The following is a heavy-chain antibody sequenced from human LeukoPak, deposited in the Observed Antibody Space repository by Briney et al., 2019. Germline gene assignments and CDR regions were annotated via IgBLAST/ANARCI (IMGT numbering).Heavy chain of an antibody. V-gene: IGHV1-69*13. CDR3: ARYPGGSLSFKNAPHNWFDP. J-gene: IGHJ5*02. Sequence: ASVKVSCKASGGTFSSYAISLVRQAPGQGLEWMGGIIPIFGTANYAQKFQGRVTITAGESTSTAYMELSSLRSEDTAVYYCARYPGGSLSFKNAPHNWFDPWGQGTLVTVSS. CDR2: IIPIFGTA. CDR1: GGTFSSYA. D-gene: IGHD3-10*01.